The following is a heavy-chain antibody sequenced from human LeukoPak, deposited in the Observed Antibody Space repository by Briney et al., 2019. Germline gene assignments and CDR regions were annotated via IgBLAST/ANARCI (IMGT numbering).Heavy chain of an antibody. J-gene: IGHJ4*02. CDR1: GYTFTGYH. CDR2: INPYSGDT. CDR3: ARDQGSLTRSWYTGY. V-gene: IGHV1-2*06. D-gene: IGHD6-13*01. Sequence: GASVKVSXKASGYTFTGYHIHWLRQAPGQGLEWMGRINPYSGDTNFAQKFQGRVTMTRDTSITTAYMDLSSLTPGDTAVYFCARDQGSLTRSWYTGYWGQGTQVTVSS.